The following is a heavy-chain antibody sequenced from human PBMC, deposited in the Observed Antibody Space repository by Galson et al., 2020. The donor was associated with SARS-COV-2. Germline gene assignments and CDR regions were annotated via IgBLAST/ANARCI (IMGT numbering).Heavy chain of an antibody. J-gene: IGHJ3*02. CDR1: GFTFSSYA. V-gene: IGHV3-30*01. CDR3: AREGPLDAFDI. Sequence: GGSLRLSCAASGFTFSSYAMHWVRQAPGKGLEWVAVISYDGSNKHYADSVKGRFTISRDNSKNTLYLQMNSLRAEDTAVYYCAREGPLDAFDIWGQGTMVTVSS. CDR2: ISYDGSNK.